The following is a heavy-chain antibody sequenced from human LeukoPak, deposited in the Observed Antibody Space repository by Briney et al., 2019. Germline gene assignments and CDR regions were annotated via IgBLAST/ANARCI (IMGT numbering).Heavy chain of an antibody. V-gene: IGHV4-34*01. CDR3: AREKIGYYDGSGRGWFDP. D-gene: IGHD3-22*01. CDR2: INHSGST. Sequence: EASETLSLTCAVYGGSFSGYYWSWIRQPPGKGLEWIGEINHSGSTYYNPSLKSRVTISVDTSKKQFSLKLSSVTAADTAVYYCAREKIGYYDGSGRGWFDPWGQGTLVTVSS. J-gene: IGHJ5*02. CDR1: GGSFSGYY.